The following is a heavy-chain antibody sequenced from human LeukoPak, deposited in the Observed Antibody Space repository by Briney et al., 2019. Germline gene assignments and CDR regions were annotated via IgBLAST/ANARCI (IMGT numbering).Heavy chain of an antibody. Sequence: GASVKVSCKASGYTFTSYYMHWVRQAPGKGLEWMGWINPNSGGTNYAQKFQGRVTMTRDTSISTAYMELSRLRSDDTAVYYCARDSGSTSFKYYFDYWGQGTLVTVSS. V-gene: IGHV1-2*02. D-gene: IGHD2-2*01. CDR2: INPNSGGT. CDR3: ARDSGSTSFKYYFDY. CDR1: GYTFTSYY. J-gene: IGHJ4*02.